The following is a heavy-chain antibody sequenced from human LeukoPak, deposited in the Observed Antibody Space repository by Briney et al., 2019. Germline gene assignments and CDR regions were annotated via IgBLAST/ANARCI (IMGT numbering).Heavy chain of an antibody. Sequence: SHTLSLTCTVSGRSISSSRYYCGWLRQPPGEGLEWIGSIYYSGSTYYNPSLKSRVSISVDTSKNQFSLKLSSVTATGTAVYYCARHPYQLLWLSWFDPWGEGTLVTVSS. V-gene: IGHV4-39*01. CDR2: IYYSGST. J-gene: IGHJ5*02. CDR3: ARHPYQLLWLSWFDP. CDR1: GRSISSSRYY. D-gene: IGHD2-2*01.